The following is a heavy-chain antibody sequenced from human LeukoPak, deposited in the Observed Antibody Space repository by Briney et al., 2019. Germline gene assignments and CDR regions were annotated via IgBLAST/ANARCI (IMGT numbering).Heavy chain of an antibody. V-gene: IGHV4-39*01. Sequence: KPSETLSLTCSVSGGSINSNSHHWDWIRQAPGKGLEWIGNIYYSGTTSYNPSLKSRVTISVDTSKNQFSLRLSSVTAADTAVYYCARGLVHFDYWGQGTLVTVSS. CDR2: IYYSGTT. D-gene: IGHD2-8*02. J-gene: IGHJ4*02. CDR3: ARGLVHFDY. CDR1: GGSINSNSHH.